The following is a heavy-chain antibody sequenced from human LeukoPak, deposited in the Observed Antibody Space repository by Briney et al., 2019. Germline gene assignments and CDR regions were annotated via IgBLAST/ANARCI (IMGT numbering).Heavy chain of an antibody. CDR3: AKSGYDSSGYFREYYYYYYMDV. D-gene: IGHD3-22*01. V-gene: IGHV3-30*02. CDR2: IRYDGSNK. Sequence: PGGSLRLSCTASGFTFGDYAMSWFRQAPGKGLEWVAFIRYDGSNKYYADSVKGRFTISRDNSKNTLYLQMNSLRAEDTAVYYCAKSGYDSSGYFREYYYYYYMDVWGKGTTVTISS. J-gene: IGHJ6*03. CDR1: GFTFGDYA.